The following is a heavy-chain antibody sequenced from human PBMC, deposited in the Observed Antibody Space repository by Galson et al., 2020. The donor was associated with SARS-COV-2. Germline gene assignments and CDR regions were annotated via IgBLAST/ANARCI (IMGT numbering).Heavy chain of an antibody. CDR2: IYSSATT. D-gene: IGHD3-16*01. CDR1: GGAVSGGSQY. V-gene: IGHV4-61*02. Sequence: SETLTLTCNVSGGAVSGGSQYWSWNRQPAGQGLEWIGRIYSSATTDYNPAHKSRITISLNTSKSQFTLKVTFVTAADTALYYCARITSWDYYYYCMDIWGQGTTVTVSS. CDR3: ARITSWDYYYYCMDI. J-gene: IGHJ6*02.